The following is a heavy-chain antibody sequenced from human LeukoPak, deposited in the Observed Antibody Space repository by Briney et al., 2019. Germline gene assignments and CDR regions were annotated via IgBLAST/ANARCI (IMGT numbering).Heavy chain of an antibody. J-gene: IGHJ6*03. D-gene: IGHD3-3*01. CDR1: GFTFSSYA. V-gene: IGHV3-23*01. Sequence: SGGSLRLSCAASGFTFSSYAMSWVRQAPGKGLERVSAISGSGGSTYYADSVKGRFTISRDNSKNTLYLQMNSLRAEDTAVYYCAKDHGVYDFWSGYYAYYFYYYMDVWGKGTTVTVSS. CDR2: ISGSGGST. CDR3: AKDHGVYDFWSGYYAYYFYYYMDV.